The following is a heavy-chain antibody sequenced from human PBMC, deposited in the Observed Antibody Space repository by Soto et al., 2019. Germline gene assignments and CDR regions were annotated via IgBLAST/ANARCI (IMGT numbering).Heavy chain of an antibody. D-gene: IGHD6-19*01. CDR3: ARASSGWYAGRPFNAFDI. CDR2: IKQDGSEK. Sequence: PGGSLRLSCAASGFTFSSYWMSWVRQAPGKGLEWVANIKQDGSEKYYVDSVKGRFTISRDNAKNSLYLQMNSLRAEDTAVYYCARASSGWYAGRPFNAFDIWGQGTMVTVSS. CDR1: GFTFSSYW. V-gene: IGHV3-7*04. J-gene: IGHJ3*02.